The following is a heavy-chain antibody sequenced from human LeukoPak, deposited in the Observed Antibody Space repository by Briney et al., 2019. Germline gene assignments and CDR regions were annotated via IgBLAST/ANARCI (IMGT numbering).Heavy chain of an antibody. D-gene: IGHD3-22*01. CDR2: IGTAGDT. CDR3: AKDRYYDSSGYL. V-gene: IGHV3-13*01. CDR1: GFTFSSYD. J-gene: IGHJ4*02. Sequence: GGSLRLSCAAFGFTFSSYDMHWVRQATGKGLEWVSAIGTAGDTYYPGSVKGRFTISRENAKNSLYLQMNSLRAEDTAVYYCAKDRYYDSSGYLWGQGTLVTVSS.